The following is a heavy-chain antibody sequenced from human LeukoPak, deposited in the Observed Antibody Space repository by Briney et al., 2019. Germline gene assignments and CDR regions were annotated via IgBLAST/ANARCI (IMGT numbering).Heavy chain of an antibody. CDR2: MNPNSGNT. J-gene: IGHJ6*02. V-gene: IGHV1-8*01. D-gene: IGHD2-2*01. CDR3: ARYSLYCSSTSCYSPYYYYGMDV. Sequence: GASVKVSCKASGYTFTSYDIYWVRQATGQGLEWMGWMNPNSGNTGYAQKFQGRVTMTRNTSISTAYMELSSLRSEDTAVYYCARYSLYCSSTSCYSPYYYYGMDVWGQGTTVTVSS. CDR1: GYTFTSYD.